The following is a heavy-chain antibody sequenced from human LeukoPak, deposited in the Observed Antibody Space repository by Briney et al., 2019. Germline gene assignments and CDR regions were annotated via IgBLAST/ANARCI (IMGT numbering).Heavy chain of an antibody. V-gene: IGHV1-2*02. D-gene: IGHD2-21*02. CDR3: ARDLGGDHLDY. Sequence: ASVKVSCKASGYTFTSYYMHWVRQAPGQGLEWMGWNNPNSGGTNYAQKFQGRVTMTRDTSISTAYMELSRLRSDDTAVYYCARDLGGDHLDYWGQGTLVTVSS. J-gene: IGHJ4*02. CDR1: GYTFTSYY. CDR2: NNPNSGGT.